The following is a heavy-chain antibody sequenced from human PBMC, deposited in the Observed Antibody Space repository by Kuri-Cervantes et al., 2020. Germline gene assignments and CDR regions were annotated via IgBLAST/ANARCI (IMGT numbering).Heavy chain of an antibody. CDR3: ARAGDYGDYYFDY. Sequence: GGSLRLSCAASGFTFSDYYMSWIRQAPGKGLEWVSVIYSGGSTYYADSVKGRFTISRDNSKNTLYLQMNSLRAEDTAVYYCARAGDYGDYYFDYWGQGTLVTVSS. CDR2: IYSGGST. J-gene: IGHJ4*02. CDR1: GFTFSDYY. D-gene: IGHD4-17*01. V-gene: IGHV3-66*01.